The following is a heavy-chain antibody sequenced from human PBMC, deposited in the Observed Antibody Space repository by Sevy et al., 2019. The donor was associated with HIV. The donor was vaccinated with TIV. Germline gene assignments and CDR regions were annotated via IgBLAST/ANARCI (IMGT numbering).Heavy chain of an antibody. J-gene: IGHJ4*02. Sequence: GVSLRLSCTTSGFTFDDYAMSWFRQAPGKGLEWVAFITRNSYEAYGGTTDYGASVKGRFIISRDDSKSIAYLQMSSLKTEDTAVYYCTRGLATADTPEYYFDYWGQGTLVTVSS. CDR1: GFTFDDYA. V-gene: IGHV3-49*03. CDR2: ITRNSYEAYGGTT. D-gene: IGHD5-12*01. CDR3: TRGLATADTPEYYFDY.